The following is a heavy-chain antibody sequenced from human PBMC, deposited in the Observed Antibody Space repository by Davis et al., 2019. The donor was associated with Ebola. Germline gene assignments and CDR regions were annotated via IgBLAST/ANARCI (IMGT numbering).Heavy chain of an antibody. CDR3: AREPTGNYYYFYGMDV. J-gene: IGHJ6*04. D-gene: IGHD4-11*01. CDR2: IYGGDT. Sequence: EGSLTLSCDASGFTVRTTYMSWVRQAPGKGLEWVSGIYGGDTHYADSVKGRFTISRDNSKNTLHLQMNSLRVEDTAVYFCAREPTGNYYYFYGMDVWGKGTTVSVSS. CDR1: GFTVRTTY. V-gene: IGHV3-53*01.